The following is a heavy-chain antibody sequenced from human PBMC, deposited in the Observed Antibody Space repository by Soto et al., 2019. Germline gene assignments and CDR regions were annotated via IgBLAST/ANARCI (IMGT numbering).Heavy chain of an antibody. CDR3: ASSLYCSSTCCYFGPRLDY. J-gene: IGHJ4*02. Sequence: QVQLQQWGAGLLKPSETLSLTCAVYGGSFSGYYWSWIRQPPGKGLEWIGEINHSGSTNYNPSLKRRVTISVVTSKNQFSLKLSAVTAADTAVYYCASSLYCSSTCCYFGPRLDYWGQGTLVTVSS. D-gene: IGHD2-2*01. CDR1: GGSFSGYY. CDR2: INHSGST. V-gene: IGHV4-34*01.